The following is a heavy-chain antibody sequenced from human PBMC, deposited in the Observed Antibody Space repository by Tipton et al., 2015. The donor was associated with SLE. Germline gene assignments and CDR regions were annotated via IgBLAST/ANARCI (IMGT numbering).Heavy chain of an antibody. V-gene: IGHV4-31*03. J-gene: IGHJ4*02. D-gene: IGHD6-13*01. CDR2: IYYSAST. Sequence: LRLSCTVSGGSISSGGYYWSWIRPHPGKDLEWIGYIYYSASTYYNPSLKSRVTISVNTSKTQFFLKLSSVTAADTAVYYCARVAVAAAGLGYWGQGTLVTVSS. CDR1: GGSISSGGYY. CDR3: ARVAVAAAGLGY.